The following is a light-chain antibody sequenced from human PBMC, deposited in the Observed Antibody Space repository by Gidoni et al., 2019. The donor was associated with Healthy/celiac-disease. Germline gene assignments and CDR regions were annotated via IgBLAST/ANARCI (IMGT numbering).Light chain of an antibody. J-gene: IGKJ3*01. V-gene: IGKV4-1*01. CDR1: QSVLYSSNNKNY. Sequence: DIVMTQSPDYLAVSLGERATINCKSSQSVLYSSNNKNYLAWYQQKPGQPPKLLIYWASTRESGVPDRVSGSGSGTDFTLTISSLQAEDVAVYYCQQYYSTPITFGPGTKVDIK. CDR3: QQYYSTPIT. CDR2: WAS.